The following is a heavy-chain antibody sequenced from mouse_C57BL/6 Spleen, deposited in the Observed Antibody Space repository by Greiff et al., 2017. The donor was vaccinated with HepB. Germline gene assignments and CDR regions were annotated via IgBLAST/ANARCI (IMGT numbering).Heavy chain of an antibody. CDR3: ARHDYDGVYYYAMDY. CDR2: INPSNGGT. V-gene: IGHV1-53*01. D-gene: IGHD2-4*01. J-gene: IGHJ4*01. CDR1: GYTFTSYW. Sequence: VQRRQGGAGLVKPGASVKLSCKASGYTFTSYWMHWVKQRPGQGLEWIGNINPSNGGTNYNETFKRKATLTVDKSSSTAYMQLSSLTSEDSAVYYCARHDYDGVYYYAMDYWGQGTSVTVSS.